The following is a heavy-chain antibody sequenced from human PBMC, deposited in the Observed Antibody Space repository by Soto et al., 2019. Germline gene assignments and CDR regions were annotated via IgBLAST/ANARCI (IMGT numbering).Heavy chain of an antibody. CDR3: ARFGGSYYYDSSGTGSFDY. J-gene: IGHJ4*02. V-gene: IGHV4-4*02. D-gene: IGHD3-22*01. Sequence: SETLSLTCAVSGGSISSSNWWSWVRQPPGKGLEWIGEIYHSGSTNYNPSLKSRVTISVDKSKNQFSLKLSSVTAADTAVYYCARFGGSYYYDSSGTGSFDYWGQGTLVTVSS. CDR2: IYHSGST. CDR1: GGSISSSNW.